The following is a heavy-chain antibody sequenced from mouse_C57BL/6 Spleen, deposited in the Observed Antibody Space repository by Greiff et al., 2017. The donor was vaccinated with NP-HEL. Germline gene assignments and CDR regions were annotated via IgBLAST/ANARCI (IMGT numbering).Heavy chain of an antibody. V-gene: IGHV1-82*01. J-gene: IGHJ4*01. CDR3: ARRGAGTDYAMDY. Sequence: VQLQQSGPELVKPGASVKISCKASGYAFSSSWMNWVKQRPGKGLEWIGRIYPGDGDTNYNGKFKGKATLTADKSSSTAYMQLSSLTSEDSAVYFCARRGAGTDYAMDYWGQGTSDTVSS. D-gene: IGHD4-1*01. CDR1: GYAFSSSW. CDR2: IYPGDGDT.